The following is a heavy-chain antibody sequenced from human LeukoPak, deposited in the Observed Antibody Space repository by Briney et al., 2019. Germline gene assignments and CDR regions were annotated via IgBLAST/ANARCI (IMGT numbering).Heavy chain of an antibody. V-gene: IGHV1-46*01. CDR2: INPSGGST. D-gene: IGHD3-9*01. Sequence: ASVTVSCKSAGYTSTSYYMHWVRQAPGQGLEWMGIINPSGGSTSDAQKFQGRVTMTRDTSTSTGYMELSSLSSEDPAVYYCARDLYDILTGYYNGYYYYGMDVWGQGTTVTVSS. CDR1: GYTSTSYY. CDR3: ARDLYDILTGYYNGYYYYGMDV. J-gene: IGHJ6*02.